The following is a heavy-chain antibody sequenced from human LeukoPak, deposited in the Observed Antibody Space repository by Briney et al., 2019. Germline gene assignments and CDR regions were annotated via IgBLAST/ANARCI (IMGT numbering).Heavy chain of an antibody. CDR2: IWSDASNK. CDR3: AKDAQRGFDYSNSLEY. CDR1: GFIFNHHA. D-gene: IGHD4-11*01. Sequence: GGSLRLSCAASGFIFNHHAMHWVRQAPGKGLEWLAVIWSDASNKFYADSVRGRFTISRDDSKKTVYLQMERMTAEDTAIYYCAKDAQRGFDYSNSLEYWGQGALVTVAS. V-gene: IGHV3-33*06. J-gene: IGHJ4*02.